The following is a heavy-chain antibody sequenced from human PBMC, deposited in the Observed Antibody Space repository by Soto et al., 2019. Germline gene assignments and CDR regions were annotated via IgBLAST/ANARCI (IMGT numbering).Heavy chain of an antibody. CDR1: GFTFSSYA. Sequence: EVQLLESGGDLVQPGGSLRLYCAASGFTFSSYAMTWVRQAPGKGLEWVSTLSASGGDTYYADSVKGRFTISRDNSKNTLYLQMNSLGAEDTAVYYCVKGGDWYWGQGTLVTVSS. CDR2: LSASGGDT. V-gene: IGHV3-23*01. D-gene: IGHD3-9*01. CDR3: VKGGDWY. J-gene: IGHJ4*02.